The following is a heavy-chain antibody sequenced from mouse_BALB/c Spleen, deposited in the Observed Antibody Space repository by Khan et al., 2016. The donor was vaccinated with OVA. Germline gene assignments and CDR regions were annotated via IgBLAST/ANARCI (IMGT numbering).Heavy chain of an antibody. V-gene: IGHV3-2*02. CDR1: GYSITSDYA. Sequence: EVELVESGPGLVKPSQSLSLTCTVTGYSITSDYAWNWIRQFPGNKLEWMGYISYTGSTNYNPSLKSRISITRDTSKNQFFLQLKSVTTEDTATYYCARSLYYSYGYALDCWGRGTSITVSS. CDR2: ISYTGST. D-gene: IGHD2-14*01. CDR3: ARSLYYSYGYALDC. J-gene: IGHJ4*01.